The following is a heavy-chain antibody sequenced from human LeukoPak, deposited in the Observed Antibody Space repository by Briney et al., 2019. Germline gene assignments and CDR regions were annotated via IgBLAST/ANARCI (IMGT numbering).Heavy chain of an antibody. V-gene: IGHV1-3*01. J-gene: IGHJ4*02. CDR2: INAGNGNT. D-gene: IGHD5-18*01. CDR1: GYTFTIYA. CDR3: ARGEDTAMVNPFDY. Sequence: ASVTVSCKASGYTFTIYAMHWVRHARGQSREGMGWINAGNGNTKYSQKFQDRVTITRDTSASTAYMELSSLRSEDTAVYYCARGEDTAMVNPFDYWGQGTLVTVSS.